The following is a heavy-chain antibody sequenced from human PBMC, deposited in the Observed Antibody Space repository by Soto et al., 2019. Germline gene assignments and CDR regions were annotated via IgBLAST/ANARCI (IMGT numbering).Heavy chain of an antibody. CDR2: ISGSGGST. D-gene: IGHD2-2*02. V-gene: IGHV3-23*01. CDR3: AKDLCSSTSCSTYYGLDV. Sequence: GGSLRLSCAASGFTFSSYAMSWVRQAPGKGLEWVSAISGSGGSTYYADSVKGRFTISRDNSKNTLYLQMNSLRVEDTAVYYCAKDLCSSTSCSTYYGLDVWGQGTTVTVSS. J-gene: IGHJ6*02. CDR1: GFTFSSYA.